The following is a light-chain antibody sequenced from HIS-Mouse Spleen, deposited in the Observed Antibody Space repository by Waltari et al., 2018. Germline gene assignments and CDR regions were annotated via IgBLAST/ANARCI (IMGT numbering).Light chain of an antibody. CDR1: QSISSW. Sequence: DIQMTQSPSTLSASVGDRLTITCRASQSISSWLAWYQQKPGKAPKLLIYKASSLESGVTSRFSGSGSGTEFTLTISSLQPDDFATYYCQQYNSYSYTFGQGTKLEIK. CDR2: KAS. J-gene: IGKJ2*01. V-gene: IGKV1-5*03. CDR3: QQYNSYSYT.